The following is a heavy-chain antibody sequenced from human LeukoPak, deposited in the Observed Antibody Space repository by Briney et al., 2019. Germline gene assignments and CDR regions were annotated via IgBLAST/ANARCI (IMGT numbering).Heavy chain of an antibody. V-gene: IGHV4-39*07. CDR1: GGSISSSSYY. D-gene: IGHD2-21*02. CDR3: ARVLHIVVVTSAFDI. CDR2: IYHSGST. J-gene: IGHJ3*02. Sequence: PSETLSLTCTVSGGSISSSSYYWGWIRQPPGKGLEWIGSIYHSGSTYYNPSLKSRVTISVDTSKNQFSLKLSSVTAADTAVYYCARVLHIVVVTSAFDIWGQGTMVTVSS.